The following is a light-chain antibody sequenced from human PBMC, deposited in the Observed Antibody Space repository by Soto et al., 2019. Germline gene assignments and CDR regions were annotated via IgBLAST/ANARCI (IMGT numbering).Light chain of an antibody. V-gene: IGKV1-39*01. CDR3: QQCNATPLT. CDR2: DAK. Sequence: DIQMTQSPSFLSASVGDRVTITCRASQAISNYLNWYQQKPGKAPNLLIFDAKTLQSGVPSRFSGSGYGTDFTLTIKTMQTEHVGIYSCQQCNATPLTFGQGTRLEIK. CDR1: QAISNY. J-gene: IGKJ5*01.